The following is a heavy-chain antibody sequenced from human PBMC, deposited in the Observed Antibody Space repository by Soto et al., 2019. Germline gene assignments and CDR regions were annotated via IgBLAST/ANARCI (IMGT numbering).Heavy chain of an antibody. Sequence: GASVKVACKVSGYTLTERSIHWVRQAPGAGLEWMGCFDLENGKTIYAKRFQGRVPMTEESSADTPYLELSSLRSEDTAVYYCAIDVRRSNQFDHWGQGTMVTASS. J-gene: IGHJ4*02. V-gene: IGHV1-24*01. D-gene: IGHD3-10*01. CDR3: AIDVRRSNQFDH. CDR1: GYTLTERS. CDR2: FDLENGKT.